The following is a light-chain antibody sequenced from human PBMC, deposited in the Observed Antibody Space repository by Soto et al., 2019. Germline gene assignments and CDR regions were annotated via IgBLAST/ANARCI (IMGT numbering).Light chain of an antibody. CDR1: SSDVGGYNF. Sequence: QSALTQPASVSGSPGQSITISCTGTSSDVGGYNFVSWYQQHPGKAPKLMIYEVTNRPSGVSSRFSGSKSGNTASLTISGLQTEDEADYFCSLYTRQNTRVFGGGTTVTVL. CDR3: SLYTRQNTRV. V-gene: IGLV2-14*01. J-gene: IGLJ3*02. CDR2: EVT.